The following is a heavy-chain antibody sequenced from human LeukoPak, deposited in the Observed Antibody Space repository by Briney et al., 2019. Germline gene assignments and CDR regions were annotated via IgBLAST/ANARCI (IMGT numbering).Heavy chain of an antibody. CDR1: GFTFSSYA. J-gene: IGHJ4*02. V-gene: IGHV3-23*01. Sequence: PGGSLRLSCAASGFTFSSYAMSWVRQAPGKGLEWVSAISGSGGTTYYADSVKGRFTISRDNSKNTLYLQMNSLRAEDTAVYYCAKIPGLTVTTDAVDYWGQGTLVTVSS. CDR3: AKIPGLTVTTDAVDY. D-gene: IGHD4-17*01. CDR2: ISGSGGTT.